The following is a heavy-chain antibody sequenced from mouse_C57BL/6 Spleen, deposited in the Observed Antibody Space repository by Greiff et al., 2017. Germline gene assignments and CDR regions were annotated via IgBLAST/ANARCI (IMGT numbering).Heavy chain of an antibody. V-gene: IGHV1-26*01. CDR1: GYTFTDYY. D-gene: IGHD2-4*01. CDR3: ARRDDYDEAFAY. CDR2: INPNNGGT. J-gene: IGHJ3*01. Sequence: EVQLQQSGPELVKPGASVKISCKASGYTFTDYYMNWVKQSHGKSLEWIGDINPNNGGTSYNQKFKGKATLTVDKSSSTAYMELRSLTSEDSAVYYCARRDDYDEAFAYWGQGTLVTVSA.